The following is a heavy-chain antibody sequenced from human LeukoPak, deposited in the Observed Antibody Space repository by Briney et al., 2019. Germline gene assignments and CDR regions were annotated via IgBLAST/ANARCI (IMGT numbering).Heavy chain of an antibody. CDR1: GYTFTNYG. CDR3: ARDQGDPPPGGYYYGMDV. Sequence: ASVKVSCKASGYTFTNYGITWVRQAPGQGLEWMGWISPYKGDRNYAQSLQGRVTMTTDTSTSTAYMEVRSLRSDDTAVYYCARDQGDPPPGGYYYGMDVWGQGTTVTVSS. CDR2: ISPYKGDR. J-gene: IGHJ6*02. V-gene: IGHV1-18*01. D-gene: IGHD3-16*01.